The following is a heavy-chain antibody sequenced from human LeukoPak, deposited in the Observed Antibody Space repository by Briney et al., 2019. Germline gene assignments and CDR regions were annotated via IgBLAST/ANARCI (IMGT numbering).Heavy chain of an antibody. J-gene: IGHJ4*02. CDR2: IYYSGGT. Sequence: SETLSLTCTVSGGSISPYYWSWIRQPPGKGLEWIGYIYYSGGTNYSPSLKSRVTISLDTSKNQFSLKLSSVTAADTAVYYCARSTWLLDKWGQGTLVTVSS. CDR3: ARSTWLLDK. CDR1: GGSISPYY. V-gene: IGHV4-59*01. D-gene: IGHD3-22*01.